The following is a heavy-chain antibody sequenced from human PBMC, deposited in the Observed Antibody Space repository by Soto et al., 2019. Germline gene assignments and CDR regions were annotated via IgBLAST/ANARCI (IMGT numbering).Heavy chain of an antibody. Sequence: LSLTCTVSGGSISSYYWSWIRQPPGKGLEWIGYIYYSGSTNYNPSLKSRVTISVDTSKNQFSLKLSSVTAADTAVYYCARVRRNWFDPWGQGTLVTVSS. CDR2: IYYSGST. CDR3: ARVRRNWFDP. V-gene: IGHV4-59*01. CDR1: GGSISSYY. J-gene: IGHJ5*02.